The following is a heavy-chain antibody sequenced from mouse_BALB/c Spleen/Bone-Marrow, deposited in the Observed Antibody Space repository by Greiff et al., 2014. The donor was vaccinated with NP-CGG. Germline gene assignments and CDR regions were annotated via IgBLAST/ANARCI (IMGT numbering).Heavy chain of an antibody. D-gene: IGHD1-1*01. CDR2: ISYSGST. CDR1: GDSITSGY. J-gene: IGHJ1*01. V-gene: IGHV3-8*02. CDR3: ARYYYGSGYWYFDV. Sequence: EVQLQESGPSLVKPSQTLSLTCSVTGDSITSGYWNWIRKFPGNKLEYMGYISYSGSTYYNPSLKSRISITRDTSKNQYYLQLNSVTTEDTATYYCARYYYGSGYWYFDVWGAGTTVTVSS.